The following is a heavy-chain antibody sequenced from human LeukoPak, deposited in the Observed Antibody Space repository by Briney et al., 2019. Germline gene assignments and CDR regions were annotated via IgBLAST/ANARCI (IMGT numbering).Heavy chain of an antibody. J-gene: IGHJ4*02. Sequence: GGSLRLSCAFSGFTVSSNYMSWVRQAPGKGLEWVSVIYSGGSTYYADSVKGRFAISRDNSKNTLYLQMNSLRAEDTAVYYCASEYYYGSGSFSEGYWGQGTLVTVSS. CDR2: IYSGGST. CDR1: GFTVSSNY. D-gene: IGHD3-10*01. CDR3: ASEYYYGSGSFSEGY. V-gene: IGHV3-53*01.